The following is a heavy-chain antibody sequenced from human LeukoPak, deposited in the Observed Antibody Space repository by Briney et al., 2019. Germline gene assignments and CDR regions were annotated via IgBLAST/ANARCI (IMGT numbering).Heavy chain of an antibody. CDR1: GYTFTSYY. J-gene: IGHJ4*02. V-gene: IGHV1-46*01. Sequence: ASVKVSCTASGYTFTSYYMHWVRQAPGQGLEWMGIINPSGGSTSYAQKFQGRVTMTRDTSTSTVYMELSSLRSEDTAVYYCARVSLYYDFWSGTMGYFDYWGQGTLVTVSS. CDR2: INPSGGST. CDR3: ARVSLYYDFWSGTMGYFDY. D-gene: IGHD3-3*01.